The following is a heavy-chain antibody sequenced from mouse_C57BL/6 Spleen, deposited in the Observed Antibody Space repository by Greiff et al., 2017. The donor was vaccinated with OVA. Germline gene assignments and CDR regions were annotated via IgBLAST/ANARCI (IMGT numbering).Heavy chain of an antibody. CDR3: ARDVPHIATVD. CDR2: IYPGSGST. J-gene: IGHJ2*01. Sequence: QVQLQQPGAELVKPGASVKMSCKASGYTFTSYWITWVKQKPGQGLEWIGDIYPGSGSTNYNEKFKSKATLTVDTSSSTANMQLSSLTSEDSAVYYCARDVPHIATVDWGQGTTLTVSS. CDR1: GYTFTSYW. D-gene: IGHD1-1*01. V-gene: IGHV1-55*01.